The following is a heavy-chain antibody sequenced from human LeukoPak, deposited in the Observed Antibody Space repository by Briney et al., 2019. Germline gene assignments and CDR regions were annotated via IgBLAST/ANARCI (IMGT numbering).Heavy chain of an antibody. Sequence: GGSLRLSCAASGFTFSRYGIHWVRQAPGKGLEWVAVISYDGSNKYYAESVKGRFTISRDNSKNTLYLQMNSLRAEDTAVYYCEKARRAVAGTFWFDPWGQGTLVTVSS. J-gene: IGHJ5*02. D-gene: IGHD6-19*01. V-gene: IGHV3-30*18. CDR2: ISYDGSNK. CDR3: EKARRAVAGTFWFDP. CDR1: GFTFSRYG.